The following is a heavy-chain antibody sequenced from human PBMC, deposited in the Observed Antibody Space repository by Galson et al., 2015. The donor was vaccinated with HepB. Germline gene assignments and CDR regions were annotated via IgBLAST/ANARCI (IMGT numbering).Heavy chain of an antibody. D-gene: IGHD2-8*01. V-gene: IGHV3-48*03. CDR3: ARVDVVLKVFAIFDL. J-gene: IGHJ4*02. CDR2: ISGSGDFI. CDR1: GFSFSRYE. Sequence: SLRLSCAASGFSFSRYEMNWVRQAPGKGLEWVSYISGSGDFIFYADSVKGRFTISRDNAKNSLYLQMSSLRAEDTAIYYCARVDVVLKVFAIFDLWGQGTLVTVSS.